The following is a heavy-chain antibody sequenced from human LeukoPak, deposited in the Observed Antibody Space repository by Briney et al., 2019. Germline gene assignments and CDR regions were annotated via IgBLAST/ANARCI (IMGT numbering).Heavy chain of an antibody. CDR2: IYYSGST. CDR3: ARVGCSGGSCHSGLDY. V-gene: IGHV4-59*01. Sequence: SETLSLTCTVSGGSISSYYWSWIWQPPRKGLERVGYIYYSGSTNYNPSLKSRVTISVDTSKNQFSLKLSSVTAADTAVYYCARVGCSGGSCHSGLDYWGQGTLVTVSS. CDR1: GGSISSYY. J-gene: IGHJ4*02. D-gene: IGHD2-15*01.